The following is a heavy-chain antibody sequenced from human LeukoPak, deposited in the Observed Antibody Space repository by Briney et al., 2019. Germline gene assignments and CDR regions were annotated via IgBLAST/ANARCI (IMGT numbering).Heavy chain of an antibody. CDR2: ISSDGSHK. CDR3: AKGGSSGYYFTLFDS. D-gene: IGHD3-22*01. V-gene: IGHV3-30*18. Sequence: PGGSLRLSCAASGFIFSNYGMHWVRQAPGQGLEWVAVISSDGSHKYYADSVTGRFTISRDSSNNTLYLQMNGLRAEDTAVYYCAKGGSSGYYFTLFDSWGQGTLVTVSS. J-gene: IGHJ4*02. CDR1: GFIFSNYG.